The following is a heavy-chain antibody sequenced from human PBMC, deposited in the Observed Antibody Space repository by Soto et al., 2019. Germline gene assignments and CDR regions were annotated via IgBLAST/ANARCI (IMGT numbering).Heavy chain of an antibody. CDR1: GFSFRVNG. Sequence: PVGSARLSRELSGFSFRVNGVSWVRHSPGNGLEWVSTLGGSDGVSYYADSVKSGFNISRDRSKNTPYLEMNKLIVEAHALYYCAKAGVIPSYGRVSVHYYFESWGQGTSVNVSS. D-gene: IGHD3-16*02. V-gene: IGHV3-23*01. CDR3: AKAGVIPSYGRVSVHYYFES. J-gene: IGHJ4*02. CDR2: LGGSDGVS.